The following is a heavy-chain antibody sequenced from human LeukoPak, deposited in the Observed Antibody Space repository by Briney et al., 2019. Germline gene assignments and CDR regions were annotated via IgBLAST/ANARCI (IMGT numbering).Heavy chain of an antibody. V-gene: IGHV3-48*04. CDR1: GFTFSSYS. J-gene: IGHJ4*02. CDR2: ISSSSSTI. D-gene: IGHD3-10*01. CDR3: ARPYGSGRSGFDY. Sequence: GGSLRLSCAASGFTFSSYSMNWVRQAPGKGLEWVSYISSSSSTIYYADSVKGRFTISRDNAKNSLYLQMNSLRAEDTAVYYCARPYGSGRSGFDYWGQGTLVTVSS.